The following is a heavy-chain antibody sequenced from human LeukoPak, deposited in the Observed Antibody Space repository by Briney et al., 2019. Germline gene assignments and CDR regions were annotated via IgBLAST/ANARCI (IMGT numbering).Heavy chain of an antibody. Sequence: KPSETLSLTCTVSGGSISSYYWSWIRQPPGKGLEWIGYIYYSGSTNYNPSLKSRVTISVDTSKNQFSLKLSSVTAADTAVYYCARGRPYYDILTGYYNWATNQFDYWGQGTLVTVSS. V-gene: IGHV4-59*12. J-gene: IGHJ4*02. CDR2: IYYSGST. CDR1: GGSISSYY. CDR3: ARGRPYYDILTGYYNWATNQFDY. D-gene: IGHD3-9*01.